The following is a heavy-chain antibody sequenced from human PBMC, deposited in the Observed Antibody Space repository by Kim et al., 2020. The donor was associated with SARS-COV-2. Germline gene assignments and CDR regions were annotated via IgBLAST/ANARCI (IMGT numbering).Heavy chain of an antibody. CDR3: ARRGFCSGSSCYSLDY. D-gene: IGHD2-15*01. J-gene: IGHJ4*02. CDR2: IYPGDSDT. Sequence: GESLKISCRGSGYTFTTYWIGWVRQMPGKGLEWMGIIYPGDSDTRYSPSFHGQVTISADKSISTAYLQWSSLKASDTAMYYCARRGFCSGSSCYSLDYWGQGTLVTVST. V-gene: IGHV5-51*01. CDR1: GYTFTTYW.